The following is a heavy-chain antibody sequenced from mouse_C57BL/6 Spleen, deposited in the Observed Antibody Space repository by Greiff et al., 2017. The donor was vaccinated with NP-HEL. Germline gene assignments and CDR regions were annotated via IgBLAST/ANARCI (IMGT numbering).Heavy chain of an antibody. CDR2: ISYDGSN. CDR1: GYSITSGYY. V-gene: IGHV3-6*01. J-gene: IGHJ2*01. CDR3: AKGVTGGFDY. Sequence: VQLKESGPGLVKPSQSLSLTCSVTGYSITSGYYWNWIRQFPGNKLEWMGYISYDGSNNYNPSLKNRISITRDTSKNQFFLKLNSVTTEDTATYYCAKGVTGGFDYWGQGTTLTVSS. D-gene: IGHD2-2*01.